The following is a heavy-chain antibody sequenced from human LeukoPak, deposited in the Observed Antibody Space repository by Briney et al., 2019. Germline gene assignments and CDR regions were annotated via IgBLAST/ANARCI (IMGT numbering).Heavy chain of an antibody. V-gene: IGHV3-23*01. CDR1: GFTFSSYA. CDR3: AKDRTHYYDSSGYSTFDY. D-gene: IGHD3-22*01. J-gene: IGHJ4*02. CDR2: ISGSGGST. Sequence: GGSLRLSCAASGFTFSSYAMSWVRQAPGKGLEWVSAISGSGGSTYYADSVKGRFTISRDNSKNTLYLQMNSLRAEDTAVYYCAKDRTHYYDSSGYSTFDYWGQGTLVTVSS.